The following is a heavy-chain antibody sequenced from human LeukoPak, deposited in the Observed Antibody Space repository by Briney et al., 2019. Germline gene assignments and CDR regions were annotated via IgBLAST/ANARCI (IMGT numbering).Heavy chain of an antibody. D-gene: IGHD3-10*01. V-gene: IGHV3-33*01. CDR2: IWYDGSNK. Sequence: GGSLRLSCAASGFTFSSYGMHWVRQAPGKGLEWVAVIWYDGSNKYYADSVKGRFTISGDNSKNTLYLQMNSLRAEDTAVYYCARDFSYGSGSYYYYYGMDVWGKGTTVTVSS. CDR3: ARDFSYGSGSYYYYYGMDV. J-gene: IGHJ6*04. CDR1: GFTFSSYG.